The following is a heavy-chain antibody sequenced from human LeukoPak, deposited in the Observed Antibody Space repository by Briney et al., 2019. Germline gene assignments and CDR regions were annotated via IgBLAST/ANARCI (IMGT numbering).Heavy chain of an antibody. D-gene: IGHD2-15*01. CDR2: INYSGNT. CDR1: GGSISTSDYN. J-gene: IGHJ4*02. Sequence: SETLSLTCTVSGGSISTSDYNWGCIRQPPGKGLEWIGSINYSGNTYYNPSLKSRVTISVDTSKDQFSLKLSSVTAADTAVYYCARTGMVGAADYWGQGTLVTVSS. V-gene: IGHV4-39*01. CDR3: ARTGMVGAADY.